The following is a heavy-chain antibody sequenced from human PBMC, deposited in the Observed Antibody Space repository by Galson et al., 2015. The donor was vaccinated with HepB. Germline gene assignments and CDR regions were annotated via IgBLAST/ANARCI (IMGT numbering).Heavy chain of an antibody. D-gene: IGHD6-6*01. CDR1: GFTFSHYW. Sequence: SLRLSCAASGFTFSHYWMSWVRQAPGKGLEWVANIKEDGRTTYSVDSVKGQFTFSRDNAKSSLYLQMNSLRADDTAFYYCARGSGSSSGLYFDYWGQGSLVAVSS. CDR2: IKEDGRTT. CDR3: ARGSGSSSGLYFDY. J-gene: IGHJ4*02. V-gene: IGHV3-7*03.